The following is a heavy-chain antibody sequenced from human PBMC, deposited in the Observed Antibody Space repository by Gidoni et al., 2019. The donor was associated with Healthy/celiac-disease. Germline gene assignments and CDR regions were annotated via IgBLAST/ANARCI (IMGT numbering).Heavy chain of an antibody. V-gene: IGHV4-38-2*02. Sequence: QVQLQESGPGLVKPSETLSLTCTVSGYSISSGYYWGWIRQPPGKGLEWIGSIYHSGSTYYNPSLKGRVTISVDTSKNQFSLKLSSVTAADTAVYYCARDIVVVVAATGLRWFDPWGQGTLGTVSS. CDR3: ARDIVVVVAATGLRWFDP. J-gene: IGHJ5*02. D-gene: IGHD2-15*01. CDR2: IYHSGST. CDR1: GYSISSGYY.